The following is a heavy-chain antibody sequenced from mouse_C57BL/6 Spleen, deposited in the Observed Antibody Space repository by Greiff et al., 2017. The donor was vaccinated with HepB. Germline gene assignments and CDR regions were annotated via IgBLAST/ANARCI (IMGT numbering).Heavy chain of an antibody. J-gene: IGHJ3*01. CDR1: GYAFSSSW. V-gene: IGHV1-82*01. CDR3: ARFPDSSGYRFAY. D-gene: IGHD3-2*02. CDR2: IYPGDGDT. Sequence: QVQLQQSGPELVKPGASVKISCKASGYAFSSSWMNWVKQRPGKGLEWIGRIYPGDGDTNYNGKFKGKATLTADKSSSTAYMQLSSLTSEDSAVYFCARFPDSSGYRFAYWGQGTLVTVSA.